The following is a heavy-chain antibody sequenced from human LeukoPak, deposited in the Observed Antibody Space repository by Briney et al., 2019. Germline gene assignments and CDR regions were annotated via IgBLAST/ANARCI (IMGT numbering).Heavy chain of an antibody. CDR3: ARLEYSSSSEDY. CDR1: GGSFSGYY. V-gene: IGHV4-59*08. D-gene: IGHD6-6*01. J-gene: IGHJ4*02. CDR2: IYYSGST. Sequence: SETLSLTCAVYGGSFSGYYWSWIRQPPGKGLEWIGYIYYSGSTNYNPSLKSRVTISVGTSKNQFSLKLSSVTAADTAVYYCARLEYSSSSEDYWGQGTLVTVSS.